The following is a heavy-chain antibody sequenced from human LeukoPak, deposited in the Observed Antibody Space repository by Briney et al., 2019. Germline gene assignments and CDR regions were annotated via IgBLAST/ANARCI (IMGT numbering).Heavy chain of an antibody. Sequence: ASVKVSCKASGYTFTGYYMHWVRQAPGQGLVWMGWINPNSGGTNYAQKFQGRVTMTRDTSISTAYMELSRLRSDDTAVYYCARHHCSSTSCYTPDFDYWGQGTLVTVSS. CDR3: ARHHCSSTSCYTPDFDY. V-gene: IGHV1-2*02. D-gene: IGHD2-2*02. CDR1: GYTFTGYY. CDR2: INPNSGGT. J-gene: IGHJ4*02.